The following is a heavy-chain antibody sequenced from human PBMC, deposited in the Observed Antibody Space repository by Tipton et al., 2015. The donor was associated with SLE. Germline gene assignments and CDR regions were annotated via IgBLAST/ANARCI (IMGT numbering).Heavy chain of an antibody. CDR1: GGSFSGYY. D-gene: IGHD6-13*01. V-gene: IGHV4-34*01. Sequence: TLSLTCAVYGGSFSGYYWSWIRQPPGKGLEWIGEINHSGSTNYNPSLKSRVTISVDTSKNQFSLKLSSVTAADTAVYYCVRDLGSSGSFDYWGQGTLVTVSS. J-gene: IGHJ4*02. CDR3: VRDLGSSGSFDY. CDR2: INHSGST.